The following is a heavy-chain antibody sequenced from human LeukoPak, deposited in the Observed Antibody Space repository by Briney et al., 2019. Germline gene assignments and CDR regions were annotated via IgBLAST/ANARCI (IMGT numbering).Heavy chain of an antibody. Sequence: ASVKVSCKASGYTFTSYYMHWVRQAPGQGLEWMGWINPNSGGTNYAQKFQGRVTMTRDTAISTGYMELSRLRSDDTAVYYCARDIVMVTYWFDPWGQGTLVTVSS. J-gene: IGHJ5*02. CDR2: INPNSGGT. CDR3: ARDIVMVTYWFDP. V-gene: IGHV1-2*02. CDR1: GYTFTSYY. D-gene: IGHD5-18*01.